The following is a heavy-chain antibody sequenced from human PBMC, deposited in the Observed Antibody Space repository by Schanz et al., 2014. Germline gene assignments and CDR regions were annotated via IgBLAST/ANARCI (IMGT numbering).Heavy chain of an antibody. D-gene: IGHD3-9*01. CDR2: MNPNSGNP. J-gene: IGHJ4*02. CDR1: GYTFTSYD. Sequence: QVQLVQSGAEVKKPGASEKVSCTASGYTFTSYDINWVRQAPGQGLEWLGWMNPNSGNPGFAQKFRGRVTMTRNTSMSTAYIELHILTSEDTAVYYCAKHVRSLTGNDYWGQGTLVTVSS. V-gene: IGHV1-8*01. CDR3: AKHVRSLTGNDY.